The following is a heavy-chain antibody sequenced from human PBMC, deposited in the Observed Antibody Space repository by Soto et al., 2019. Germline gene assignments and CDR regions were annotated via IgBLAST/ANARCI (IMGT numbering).Heavy chain of an antibody. J-gene: IGHJ4*02. CDR3: AARKTGSYFDY. Sequence: RLSCAASGFTFSNYAMSWVRQAPGKGLEWVSGIGASGAGTYYPDFVKGRFIISRDNSKNTLHLQMNSLRAEDTAVYYCAARKTGSYFDYWGPGTPVTVSS. V-gene: IGHV3-23*01. CDR2: IGASGAGT. D-gene: IGHD1-26*01. CDR1: GFTFSNYA.